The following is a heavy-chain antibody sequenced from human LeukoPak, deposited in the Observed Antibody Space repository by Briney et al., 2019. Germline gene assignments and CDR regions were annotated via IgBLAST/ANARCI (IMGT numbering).Heavy chain of an antibody. Sequence: GGSLRLSCVASGFTLSSYSMNWVRQAPGKGLEWVSYISSSGSTIYYADSVKGRFTISRDNAKNSLYLQMNSLRAEDTAVYYCAREGYYYYYMDVWGKGTTVTVSS. J-gene: IGHJ6*03. CDR2: ISSSGSTI. V-gene: IGHV3-48*04. CDR1: GFTLSSYS. CDR3: AREGYYYYYMDV.